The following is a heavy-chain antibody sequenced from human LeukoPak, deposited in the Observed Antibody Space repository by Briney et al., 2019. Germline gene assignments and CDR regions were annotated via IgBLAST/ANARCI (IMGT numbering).Heavy chain of an antibody. V-gene: IGHV3-21*01. D-gene: IGHD3-10*01. J-gene: IGHJ4*02. CDR2: ISSSSSYI. CDR3: ARGSRFGEFGLDY. CDR1: GFTFSSYS. Sequence: GGSLRLSCAASGFTFSSYSMNWVRQAPGKGLEWVSSISSSSSYIYYADSVKGRFTISRDNAKNSLYLQMNSLRAEDTAVYYCARGSRFGEFGLDYWGQGTLVTVSS.